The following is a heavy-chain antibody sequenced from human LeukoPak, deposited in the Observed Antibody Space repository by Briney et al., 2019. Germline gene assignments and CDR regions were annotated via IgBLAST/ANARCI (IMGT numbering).Heavy chain of an antibody. CDR2: IYYGGST. Sequence: SETLSLTCTVSGGSISSSSYYWAWIRQPPGKGLEWFGSIYYGGSTYYNPSLKSRVTISADTSKNQFSLKLSSVTAADTAVYFCARRVIVATIDYWGQGTLVTVSS. CDR3: ARRVIVATIDY. CDR1: GGSISSSSYY. D-gene: IGHD5-12*01. J-gene: IGHJ4*02. V-gene: IGHV4-39*01.